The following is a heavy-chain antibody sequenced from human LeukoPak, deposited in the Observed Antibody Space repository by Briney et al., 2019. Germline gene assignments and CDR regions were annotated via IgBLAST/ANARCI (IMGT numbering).Heavy chain of an antibody. CDR2: ISAYNGNT. J-gene: IGHJ4*02. CDR3: ARAERYSSSWLVGY. D-gene: IGHD6-13*01. Sequence: ASVKVSCKASGYTFTSYGISWVRQAPGQGLEWMGWISAYNGNTNYAQKLQGRVTMTTDTSTSTAYMELRSLRSDDTAVYYCARAERYSSSWLVGYWGQGTLVTVSS. V-gene: IGHV1-18*01. CDR1: GYTFTSYG.